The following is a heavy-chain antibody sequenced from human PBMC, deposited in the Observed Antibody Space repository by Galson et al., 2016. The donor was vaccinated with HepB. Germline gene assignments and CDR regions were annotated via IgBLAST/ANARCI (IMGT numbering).Heavy chain of an antibody. D-gene: IGHD3-22*01. J-gene: IGHJ4*02. CDR3: ARDAPYDSTGLLNY. CDR2: VIPMFTTA. Sequence: SGDTFSHYTINWVRQAPGQGLEWMGGVIPMFTTANYAQKFQGRVTITADRSTSTVYMELSSLRSEDTAMYYCARDAPYDSTGLLNYWGLGTLVTVSS. CDR1: GDTFSHYT. V-gene: IGHV1-69*06.